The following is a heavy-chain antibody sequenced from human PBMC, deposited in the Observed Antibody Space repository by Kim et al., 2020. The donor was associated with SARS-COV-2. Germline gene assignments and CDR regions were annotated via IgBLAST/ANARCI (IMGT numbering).Heavy chain of an antibody. CDR3: AKYGSGRTFEY. D-gene: IGHD3-10*01. CDR1: GFTFSSYA. Sequence: GGSLRLSCAASGFTFSSYAMSWVRQAPGKGLEWVSAISGSGGSTYYADSVKGRFTISRDKSKNTLYLQMNSLRAEDTAVYYCAKYGSGRTFEYWGEGTLVTVSP. V-gene: IGHV3-23*01. J-gene: IGHJ4*02. CDR2: ISGSGGST.